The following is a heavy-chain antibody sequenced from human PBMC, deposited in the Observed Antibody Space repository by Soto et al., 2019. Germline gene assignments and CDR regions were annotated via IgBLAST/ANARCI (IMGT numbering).Heavy chain of an antibody. J-gene: IGHJ4*02. V-gene: IGHV3-64*01. CDR1: GFTFSSYA. CDR3: ASEGYCSGTSYYSFDY. CDR2: ISSNGGST. Sequence: EVQLVESGGGLVQPGGSLRLSCAASGFTFSSYAMHWVRQAPGKGLEYVAAISSNGGSTYYANSVKGRFTISRDNSKNTLYLLMGLLSAEDMALYYCASEGYCSGTSYYSFDYWGQGTLVTVSS. D-gene: IGHD2-2*01.